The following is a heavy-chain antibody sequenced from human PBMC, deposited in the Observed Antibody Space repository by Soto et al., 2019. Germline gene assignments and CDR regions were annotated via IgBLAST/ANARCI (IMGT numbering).Heavy chain of an antibody. CDR2: VNPIVSMS. V-gene: IGHV1-69*02. Sequence: QVQLVQSGAEVKRPGSSVTVSCKASGDTFNFYSINWVRQAPGLGLEWMGRVNPIVSMSNYAQKFQGRVTVTADKSTSTAYMELSSLRSEDTAIYYCASSYGAGYRAFDYWGQGALVTVSS. D-gene: IGHD3-10*01. CDR1: GDTFNFYS. J-gene: IGHJ4*02. CDR3: ASSYGAGYRAFDY.